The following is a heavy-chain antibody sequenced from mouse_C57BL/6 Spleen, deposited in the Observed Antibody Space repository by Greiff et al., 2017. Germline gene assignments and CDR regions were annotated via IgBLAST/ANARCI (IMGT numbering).Heavy chain of an antibody. D-gene: IGHD2-5*01. Sequence: QVQLQQPGAELVKPGASVKLSCKASGYTFTSYWMHWVKQRPGQGLKWIGMIHPNSGSTNYNEKFKSKATLTVDKSSSTAYMQLSSLTSEDSAVYYCARSNYSNSFAYWGQGTLVTVSA. CDR2: IHPNSGST. CDR3: ARSNYSNSFAY. J-gene: IGHJ3*01. CDR1: GYTFTSYW. V-gene: IGHV1-64*01.